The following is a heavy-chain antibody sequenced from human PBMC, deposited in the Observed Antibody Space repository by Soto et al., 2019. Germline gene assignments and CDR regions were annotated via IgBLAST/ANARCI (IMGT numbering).Heavy chain of an antibody. V-gene: IGHV6-1*01. CDR3: ARTSGHFDS. D-gene: IGHD6-19*01. Sequence: SQTLSLTCANSGDSGSRNSAAWNWIRLSPSRGLEWLGRTYYRSKWYNEYAVSVKSRIAINPDTSKTQFSLQLNSVTPEDTAVYYCARTSGHFDSWGHGTLVTVSS. CDR1: GDSGSRNSAA. J-gene: IGHJ4*01. CDR2: TYYRSKWYN.